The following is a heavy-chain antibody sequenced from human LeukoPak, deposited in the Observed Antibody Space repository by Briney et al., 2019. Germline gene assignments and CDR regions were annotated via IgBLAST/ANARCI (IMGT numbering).Heavy chain of an antibody. Sequence: GGSLRLSCAASGFTFSSYVIHWVRQAPGKGLEWVAFIHYDGSSKNYADSVKGRFTISRDNSKNTLYLQMSSLRAEDTAVYYCARDPQWALLRDDYYYMDVWGKGTTVTVSS. CDR1: GFTFSSYV. J-gene: IGHJ6*03. CDR2: IHYDGSSK. D-gene: IGHD1-26*01. V-gene: IGHV3-30*02. CDR3: ARDPQWALLRDDYYYMDV.